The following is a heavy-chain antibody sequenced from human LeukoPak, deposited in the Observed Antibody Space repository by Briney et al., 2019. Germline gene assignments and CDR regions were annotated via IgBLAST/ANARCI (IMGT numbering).Heavy chain of an antibody. D-gene: IGHD3-10*01. CDR2: IYYSGST. V-gene: IGHV4-4*02. J-gene: IGHJ4*02. CDR1: GGSISSSNW. CDR3: ARKYYYGSGSYVVGGYFDY. Sequence: PSETLSLTCAVSGGSISSSNWWSWVRQPPGKGLEWIGTIYYSGSTYYNPSLKSRVTISVDTSKNQFSLKLSSVTAADTAVYYCARKYYYGSGSYVVGGYFDYWGQGTLVTVSS.